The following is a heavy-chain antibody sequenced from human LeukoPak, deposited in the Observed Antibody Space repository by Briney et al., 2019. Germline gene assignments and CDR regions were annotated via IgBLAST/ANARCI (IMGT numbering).Heavy chain of an antibody. D-gene: IGHD2-21*02. V-gene: IGHV4-31*03. CDR3: AREVVVTEDYYYYGMDV. CDR2: IYYSGST. Sequence: SETLSLTCTVSGGSISSGGYYWSWIRQHPGKGLERIGYIYYSGSTYYNPSLKSRVTISVDTSKNQFSLKLSSVTAADTAVYYCAREVVVTEDYYYYGMDVWGQGTTVTVSS. CDR1: GGSISSGGYY. J-gene: IGHJ6*02.